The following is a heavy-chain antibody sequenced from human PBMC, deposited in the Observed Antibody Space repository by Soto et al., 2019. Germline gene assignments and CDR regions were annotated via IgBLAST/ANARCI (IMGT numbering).Heavy chain of an antibody. CDR2: IIPMTGTP. D-gene: IGHD2-2*01. CDR3: ARGPILPGATSWLDP. CDR1: GGIFSSFS. Sequence: QVQLVQSGAEVKTPGSSVEVSCKASGGIFSSFSITWVRQVPGHGLEWMGGIIPMTGTPNYAEKFQGRLTQTADASTRTAYLVLSSLKSEDTAVYYCARGPILPGATSWLDPWGQGTVVIVSS. V-gene: IGHV1-69*01. J-gene: IGHJ5*02.